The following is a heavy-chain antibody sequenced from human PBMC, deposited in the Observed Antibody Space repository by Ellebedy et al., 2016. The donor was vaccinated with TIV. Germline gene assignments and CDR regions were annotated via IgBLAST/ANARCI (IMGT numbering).Heavy chain of an antibody. Sequence: AASVKVSCKVSGYTLTELSMHWVRQAPGKGLEWMGGFDPEDGETIYAQKFQGGVTMTEDTSTDTAYMELSSLRSEDTAVYYCATVWSGYSSGSDYWGQGTLVTVSS. J-gene: IGHJ4*02. CDR1: GYTLTELS. V-gene: IGHV1-24*01. CDR2: FDPEDGET. D-gene: IGHD6-19*01. CDR3: ATVWSGYSSGSDY.